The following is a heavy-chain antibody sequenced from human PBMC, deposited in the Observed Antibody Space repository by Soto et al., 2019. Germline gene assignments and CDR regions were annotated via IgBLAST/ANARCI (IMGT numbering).Heavy chain of an antibody. CDR1: GYIFTTYS. Sequence: QVQLVQSGAEMKRPGASVILSCKASGYIFTTYSIHWVRQTAGQGLEWMAKVDPRDGSTGYAQKLRGRDSMALDTSTRTLSMELSSLTPDDTATYYCARVRSSGREFDYWGQGTQVTVPS. J-gene: IGHJ4*02. CDR2: VDPRDGST. V-gene: IGHV1-46*01. CDR3: ARVRSSGREFDY. D-gene: IGHD6-25*01.